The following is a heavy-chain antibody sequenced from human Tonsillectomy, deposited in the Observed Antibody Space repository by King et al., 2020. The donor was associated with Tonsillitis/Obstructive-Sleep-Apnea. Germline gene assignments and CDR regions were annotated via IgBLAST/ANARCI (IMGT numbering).Heavy chain of an antibody. D-gene: IGHD1-26*01. CDR2: INPGGGST. V-gene: IGHV1-46*01. CDR3: ARDLRSGRFYFDY. Sequence: QLVQSGAEVKKPGASVKVSCKASGYTFTSYYMHWVRQAPGQGLEWMGIINPGGGSTSYAQKFQGRVTMTRDTSTSTVYMELTSLRSEDTAVYYFARDLRSGRFYFDYWGQGTLVTVSS. J-gene: IGHJ4*02. CDR1: GYTFTSYY.